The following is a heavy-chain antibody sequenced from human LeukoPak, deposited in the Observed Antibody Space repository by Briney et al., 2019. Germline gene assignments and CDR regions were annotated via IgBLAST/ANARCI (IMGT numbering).Heavy chain of an antibody. CDR1: GYSISSDYY. CDR2: IYHSGST. CDR3: ARDESHYSGENWFDP. Sequence: PSETLSLTCTVSGYSISSDYYWGWIRQPPGRGLEWIGTIYHSGSTSYNPSLKSRVTISVDTSKNQFSLKLSSVTAADTAVYYCARDESHYSGENWFDPWGQGTLVTVSS. J-gene: IGHJ5*02. V-gene: IGHV4-38-2*02. D-gene: IGHD3-10*01.